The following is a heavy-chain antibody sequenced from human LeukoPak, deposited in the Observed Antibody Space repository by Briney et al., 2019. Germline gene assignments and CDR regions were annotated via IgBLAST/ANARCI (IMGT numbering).Heavy chain of an antibody. Sequence: PPETLSLTCTVSGGSISSYYWSWIRQPPGKGLEWIGYIYYSGSTNYNPSLKSRVTISVDTSKNQFSLKLSSVTAADTAVYYCARTNFGREYYFDYWGQGTLVTVSS. V-gene: IGHV4-59*08. CDR3: ARTNFGREYYFDY. CDR2: IYYSGST. D-gene: IGHD1-7*01. J-gene: IGHJ4*02. CDR1: GGSISSYY.